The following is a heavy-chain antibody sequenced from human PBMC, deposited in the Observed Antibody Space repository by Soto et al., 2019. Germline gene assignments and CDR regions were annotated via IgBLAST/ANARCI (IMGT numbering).Heavy chain of an antibody. CDR3: ARDSGSGSASSVNHYFDY. Sequence: VQLVESGGGLVQPGGSLRLSCVASGFTYSYYWMSWVRQAPGRGLEWVARIKFDGSEIQYADSAKGRFTISRDNAENSLYLQMRSLRDGDTAVYYCARDSGSGSASSVNHYFDYWGQGSLVTVSS. J-gene: IGHJ4*02. V-gene: IGHV3-7*01. CDR2: IKFDGSEI. CDR1: GFTYSYYW. D-gene: IGHD3-10*01.